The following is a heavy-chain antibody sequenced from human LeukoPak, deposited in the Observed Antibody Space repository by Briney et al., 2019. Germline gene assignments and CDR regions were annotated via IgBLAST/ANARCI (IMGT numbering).Heavy chain of an antibody. J-gene: IGHJ4*02. Sequence: SETLSLTCAVSGYSISSGYYWGWIRKPPGKGLEWIGSMYHSGSTYYNPSLKSRVSMSLDTSKNQVSLNLTSVTAEDTAVYYCATITISGNVWSFSDLRIDFWGRGTVVTVSS. CDR1: GYSISSGYY. D-gene: IGHD6-19*01. CDR2: MYHSGST. CDR3: ATITISGNVWSFSDLRIDF. V-gene: IGHV4-38-2*01.